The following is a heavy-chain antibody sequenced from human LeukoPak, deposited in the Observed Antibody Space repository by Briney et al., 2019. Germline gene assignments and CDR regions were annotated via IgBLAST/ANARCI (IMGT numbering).Heavy chain of an antibody. V-gene: IGHV3-74*01. D-gene: IGHD4-17*01. Sequence: GGSLRLSCAASGFTFSSYWMHWVRQAPGKGLVWVSRINSDGSSTSYADSVKGRFTISRDNARNSLYLQMNSLRAEDTAVYYCARAQLTTVTLGYYFDYWGQGTLVTVSS. CDR2: INSDGSST. J-gene: IGHJ4*02. CDR1: GFTFSSYW. CDR3: ARAQLTTVTLGYYFDY.